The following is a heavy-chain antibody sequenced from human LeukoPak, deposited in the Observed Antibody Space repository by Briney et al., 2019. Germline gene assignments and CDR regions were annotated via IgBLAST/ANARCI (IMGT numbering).Heavy chain of an antibody. J-gene: IGHJ4*02. V-gene: IGHV3-33*01. CDR3: ARGVDPPVGPCDY. Sequence: GGSLRLSCAASGFTFSSYGMHWVRQAPGKGLEWVAVIWYDGSNNYYADSVKGRFTISRDNSKNTLYLQMNSLRAEDTAVYYCARGVDPPVGPCDYWGQGTLVTVSS. D-gene: IGHD1-14*01. CDR2: IWYDGSNN. CDR1: GFTFSSYG.